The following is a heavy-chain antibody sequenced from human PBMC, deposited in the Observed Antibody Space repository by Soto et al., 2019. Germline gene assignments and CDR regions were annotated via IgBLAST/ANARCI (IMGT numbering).Heavy chain of an antibody. CDR1: GFTFSSYS. D-gene: IGHD6-19*01. J-gene: IGHJ6*02. CDR2: ISSSSSYI. Sequence: SGGSLRLSCAASGFTFSSYSMNWVRQAPGKGLEWVSSISSSSSYIYYADSVKGRFTISRDNAKNSLYLQMNSLRAEDTAVYYCARDVEYSSGWWDYYYGMDVWGQGTTVTVSS. V-gene: IGHV3-21*01. CDR3: ARDVEYSSGWWDYYYGMDV.